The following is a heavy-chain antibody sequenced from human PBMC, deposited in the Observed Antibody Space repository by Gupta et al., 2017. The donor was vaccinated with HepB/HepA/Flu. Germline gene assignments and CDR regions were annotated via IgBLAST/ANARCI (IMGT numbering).Heavy chain of an antibody. CDR1: GDSIRSGNW. CDR2: INHSGTT. CDR3: STRWPLDY. D-gene: IGHD2-15*01. Sequence: QVQLQESAPGLVKPSGTLSLTCAVSGDSIRSGNWWPWVRQAPGKGLEWIGEINHSGTTTYNPSLKSRVTMSVDTSTNHFSLKVTSVTAADTAMYYCSTRWPLDYWGQGALVTVSS. V-gene: IGHV4-4*02. J-gene: IGHJ4*02.